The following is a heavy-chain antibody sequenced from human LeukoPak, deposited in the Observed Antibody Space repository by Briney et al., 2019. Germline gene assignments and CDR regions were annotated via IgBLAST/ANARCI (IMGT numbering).Heavy chain of an antibody. CDR1: GFTIGSYS. Sequence: GGTLRLYCAASGFTIGSYSMNWVRQAQGKGRKGVSNIISISSYIYYADSVKGRFTISRDNAKNSLYLQMNSLRAEDTAVYYCASCYDYYYYYYMDVWGKGTTVTVSS. D-gene: IGHD2-2*01. J-gene: IGHJ6*03. V-gene: IGHV3-21*05. CDR3: ASCYDYYYYYYMDV. CDR2: IISISSYI.